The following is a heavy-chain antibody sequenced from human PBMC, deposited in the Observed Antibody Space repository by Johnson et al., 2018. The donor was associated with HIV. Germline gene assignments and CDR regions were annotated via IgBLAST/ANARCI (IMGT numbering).Heavy chain of an antibody. J-gene: IGHJ3*02. Sequence: EVQLVESGGCLVQPGGSLRLSCAASGFTFDDYGMSWVRQTPGKGLEWVAGINWNGGSTGYADSVKGRFTISRDNAKNSLYLQMNSLRAEDTAVYYCAREYYGSGSDAFDIWGQGTMVTVSS. D-gene: IGHD3-10*01. CDR1: GFTFDDYG. V-gene: IGHV3-20*04. CDR3: AREYYGSGSDAFDI. CDR2: INWNGGST.